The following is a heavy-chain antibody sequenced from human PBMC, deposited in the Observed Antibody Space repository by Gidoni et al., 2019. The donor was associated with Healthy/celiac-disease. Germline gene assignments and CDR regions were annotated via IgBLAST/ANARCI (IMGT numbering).Heavy chain of an antibody. CDR3: TRSPVYSSGWYAYALGNYYYYGMDV. D-gene: IGHD6-19*01. V-gene: IGHV3-49*04. CDR2: IRSKAYGGTT. CDR1: GFTFGDYA. J-gene: IGHJ6*02. Sequence: EVQLVESGGGLVQPGRSLRLSCTASGFTFGDYAMTWVRQAPGKGLEWLGFIRSKAYGGTTEYAASVKGRFTISRDDSKSIAYLQMNSLKTEDTAVYYCTRSPVYSSGWYAYALGNYYYYGMDVWGQGTTVTVSS.